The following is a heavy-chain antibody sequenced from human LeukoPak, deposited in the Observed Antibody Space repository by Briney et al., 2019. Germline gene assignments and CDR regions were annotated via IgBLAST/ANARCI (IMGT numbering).Heavy chain of an antibody. J-gene: IGHJ6*02. D-gene: IGHD6-19*01. V-gene: IGHV4-59*01. CDR2: IYYSGST. CDR3: ASEVAGSYYYGMDV. Sequence: SETLSLTCTVSGGSISSYYWSWIRQPPGKGLEWIGYIYYSGSTNYNPSLKSRVTISVDTSKNQFSLKLSSVTAADTAVYYCASEVAGSYYYGMDVWGQGTTVTVSS. CDR1: GGSISSYY.